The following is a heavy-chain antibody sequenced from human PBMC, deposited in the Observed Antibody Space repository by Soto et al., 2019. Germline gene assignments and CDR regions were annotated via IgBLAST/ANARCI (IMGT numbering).Heavy chain of an antibody. V-gene: IGHV4-34*01. J-gene: IGHJ2*01. Sequence: PEKGLEWIGEINHIGSTNYNPSRKSRFTISVYTSKNQFSLKRSSVTAADTAVYYCARAVFFQAEGGIRDL. CDR2: INHIGST. CDR3: ARAVFFQAEGGIRDL. D-gene: IGHD2-15*01.